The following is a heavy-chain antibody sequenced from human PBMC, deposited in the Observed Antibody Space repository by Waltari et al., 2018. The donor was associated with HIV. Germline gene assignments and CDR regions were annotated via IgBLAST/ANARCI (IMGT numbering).Heavy chain of an antibody. J-gene: IGHJ4*02. CDR3: ARHSLTYYYDSSGYSVAFDY. D-gene: IGHD3-22*01. CDR1: GGSISSSSSY. V-gene: IGHV4-39*01. CDR2: IYYSGST. Sequence: QLQLQESGPGLVKPSATLSPPCTVSGGSISSSSSYWGWIRQPPGTGLEWIGSIYYSGSTYYNPSLKSRVTISVDTSKNQFSLKLSSVTAADTAVYYCARHSLTYYYDSSGYSVAFDYWGQGTLVTVSS.